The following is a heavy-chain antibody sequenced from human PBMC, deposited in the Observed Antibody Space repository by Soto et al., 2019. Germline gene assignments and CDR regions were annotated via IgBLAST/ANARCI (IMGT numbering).Heavy chain of an antibody. CDR2: IKQDGSEK. J-gene: IGHJ4*02. D-gene: IGHD3-10*01. CDR3: ARDETYYFGSGPV. V-gene: IGHV3-7*01. CDR1: GFTFSNYW. Sequence: EVQLVESGGGLVQPGGSLRLSCAASGFTFSNYWMSWVRQAPGKGLEWVANIKQDGSEKYYVDSVKGRFTISRDNAKNSLSLQKNNLSAEATDVYYCARDETYYFGSGPVGGQGTLVTVS.